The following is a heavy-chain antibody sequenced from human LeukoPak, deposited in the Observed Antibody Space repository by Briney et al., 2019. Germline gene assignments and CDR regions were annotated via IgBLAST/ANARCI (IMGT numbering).Heavy chain of an antibody. J-gene: IGHJ2*01. CDR1: GFTVSSNY. CDR3: AKMVTHRRYFDL. V-gene: IGHV3-53*05. CDR2: IYSGGST. D-gene: IGHD4-23*01. Sequence: GGSLRLSCAASGFTVSSNYMSWVRQAPGKGLEWVSVIYSGGSTCYADSVKGRFTISRDNSKNTLDVQMNRLRAEDTAVYYCAKMVTHRRYFDLWGRGTLVTVSS.